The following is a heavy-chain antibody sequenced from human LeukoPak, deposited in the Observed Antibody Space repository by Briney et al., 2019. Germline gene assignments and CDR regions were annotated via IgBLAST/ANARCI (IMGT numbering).Heavy chain of an antibody. D-gene: IGHD3-3*01. V-gene: IGHV4-31*03. Sequence: PSQTLSLTCTVSGGSISSGGYYWSWIRQHPGKGLEWIGYIYYSRSTYYNPSLKSRVTISVDTSKNQFSLKLSSVTAADTAVYYCASHRFWGGRSGYSRDYWGQGTLVTVSS. CDR2: IYYSRST. J-gene: IGHJ4*02. CDR1: GGSISSGGYY. CDR3: ASHRFWGGRSGYSRDY.